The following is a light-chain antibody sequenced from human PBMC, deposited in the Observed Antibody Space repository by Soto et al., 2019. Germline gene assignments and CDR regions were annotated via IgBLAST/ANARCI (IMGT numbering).Light chain of an antibody. Sequence: DIQMTQSPSSLSASVGDRVTITCRASQSISIYLNWYQHKPGEAPSLLIYTAPSLQSGVPPRFSGSGSGTDVTRTISSLLPEDFAAYYCQQRYSTPYTFGQGSKLEIK. CDR1: QSISIY. J-gene: IGKJ2*01. V-gene: IGKV1-39*01. CDR3: QQRYSTPYT. CDR2: TAP.